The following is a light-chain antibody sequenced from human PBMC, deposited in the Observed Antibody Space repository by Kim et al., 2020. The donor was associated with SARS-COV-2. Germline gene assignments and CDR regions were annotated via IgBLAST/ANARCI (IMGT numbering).Light chain of an antibody. CDR1: QTISGSY. J-gene: IGKJ4*01. CDR2: GAS. CDR3: QQYGSWPLT. Sequence: DNVLTQSPGTLSLSPGERATLSCRASQTISGSYLAWYQQKPGQAPRLLIYGASSRATGIPDRFSGSESGTEFTLTIRRMEPEDFAVYYCQQYGSWPLTFGGGTKVDIK. V-gene: IGKV3-20*01.